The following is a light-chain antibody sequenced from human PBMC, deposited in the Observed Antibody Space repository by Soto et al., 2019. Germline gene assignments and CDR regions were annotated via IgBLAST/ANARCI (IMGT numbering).Light chain of an antibody. CDR1: SSDVGGYNY. J-gene: IGLJ1*01. CDR3: SSYTSSSRV. V-gene: IGLV2-14*01. CDR2: EVS. Sequence: QSVLTQPASVSGSPGQSITISCTGTSSDVGGYNYVSWYQQHPGKAPKLMIYEVSNRPSGVSNRFSGSKSGNTAFLTISGLQAEDEADYYCSSYTSSSRVFRTGTKLTVL.